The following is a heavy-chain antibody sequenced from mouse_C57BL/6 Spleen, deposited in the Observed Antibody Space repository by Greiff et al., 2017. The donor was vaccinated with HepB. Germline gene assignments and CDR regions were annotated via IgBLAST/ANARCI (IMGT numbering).Heavy chain of an antibody. CDR3: ARGDYDVGAY. CDR1: GYTFTSYG. CDR2: IYPRSGNT. V-gene: IGHV1-81*01. Sequence: VQGVESGAELARPGASVKLSCKASGYTFTSYGISWVKQRTGQGLEWIGEIYPRSGNTYYNEKFKGKATLTADKSSSTAYMELRSLTSEDSAVYFCARGDYDVGAYWGQGTLVTVSA. J-gene: IGHJ3*01. D-gene: IGHD2-4*01.